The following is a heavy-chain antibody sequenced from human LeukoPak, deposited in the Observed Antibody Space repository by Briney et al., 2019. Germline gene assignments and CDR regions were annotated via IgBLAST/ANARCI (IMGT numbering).Heavy chain of an antibody. CDR1: GGTFSSYA. J-gene: IGHJ5*02. CDR2: IIPIFGTA. D-gene: IGHD3-10*01. V-gene: IGHV1-69*13. Sequence: ASVKVSCKASGGTFSSYAISWVRQAPGQGLEWMGGIIPIFGTANYAQKFQGRVTITADESTSTAYMELSSLRSEDTAVYYCASVSWFGELLSNWFDPWGQETLVTVSS. CDR3: ASVSWFGELLSNWFDP.